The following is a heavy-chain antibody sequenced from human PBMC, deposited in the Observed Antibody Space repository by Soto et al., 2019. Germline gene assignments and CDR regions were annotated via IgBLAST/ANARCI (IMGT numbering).Heavy chain of an antibody. V-gene: IGHV3-23*01. CDR1: GFTFRDYA. J-gene: IGHJ4*02. Sequence: EVQLLESGGGLEQPGGSLRLSCAASGFTFRDYAMSWVRQAPGKGLEWVTTITGSSSNLYYSDSVKGRFAISSDNSKNTLYLQMDSLTAEDTAVYYCSKGGAVYGLLTHDYWGQGTLVTFSS. CDR3: SKGGAVYGLLTHDY. D-gene: IGHD3-9*01. CDR2: ITGSSSNL.